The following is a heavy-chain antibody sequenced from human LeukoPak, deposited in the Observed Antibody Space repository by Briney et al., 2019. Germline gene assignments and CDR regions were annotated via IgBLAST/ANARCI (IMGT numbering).Heavy chain of an antibody. Sequence: PSETLSLTCTVSGGSISSGSHHWGWFRQSPGKGLEWIGSIYYSRTTYYNPSLNSRVTISVVTSKNQFSLQLNSVTAADAAVYYCMRHDGRSGGTMGALDSWGQGSLVTVSS. CDR2: IYYSRTT. V-gene: IGHV4-39*01. CDR3: MRHDGRSGGTMGALDS. J-gene: IGHJ4*02. CDR1: GGSISSGSHH. D-gene: IGHD4-23*01.